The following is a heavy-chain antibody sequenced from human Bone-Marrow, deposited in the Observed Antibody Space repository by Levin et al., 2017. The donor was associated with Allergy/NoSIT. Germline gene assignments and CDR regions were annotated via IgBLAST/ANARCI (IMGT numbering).Heavy chain of an antibody. CDR3: ARASSIVNGLFYFDY. V-gene: IGHV4-30-2*01. CDR1: GGSISSGGHS. Sequence: SETLSLTCDVSGGSISSGGHSWHWIRQPPGKGLEWIGYIYHSGRTSYNPSLKSRVTISADRSRNQFSLNLISVTGADTAMYFCARASSIVNGLFYFDYWGQGALVTVSS. J-gene: IGHJ4*02. D-gene: IGHD2-8*01. CDR2: IYHSGRT.